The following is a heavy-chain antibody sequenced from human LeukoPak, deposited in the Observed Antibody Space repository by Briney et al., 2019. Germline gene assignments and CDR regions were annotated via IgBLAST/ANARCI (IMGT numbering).Heavy chain of an antibody. D-gene: IGHD3-10*01. CDR2: IYYSGST. Sequence: PSETLSLTCTVSGGSISSSSYYWGWIRQPPGKGLEWIGYIYYSGSTNYNASLKSRVTISVDSSKNQFSLKLSSVTAADTALYYCARAVDYYYGPVNAFDIWGQGTMVTVSS. CDR3: ARAVDYYYGPVNAFDI. J-gene: IGHJ3*02. V-gene: IGHV4-61*05. CDR1: GGSISSSSYY.